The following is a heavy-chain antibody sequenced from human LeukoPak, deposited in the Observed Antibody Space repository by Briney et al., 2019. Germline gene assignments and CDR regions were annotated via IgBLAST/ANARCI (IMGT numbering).Heavy chain of an antibody. CDR2: INPNSGGT. CDR1: GYTFSGYY. J-gene: IGHJ4*02. D-gene: IGHD3-10*01. V-gene: IGHV1-2*02. Sequence: ASVKVSCKASGYTFSGYYMHWVRQAPGQGLEWMGRINPNSGGTNYAQNFQGRVTMTRDTSISTAYMEVSRLTSDDTAVYYCARSSYGAGSKPYWVDCWGQGTPVTASS. CDR3: ARSSYGAGSKPYWVDC.